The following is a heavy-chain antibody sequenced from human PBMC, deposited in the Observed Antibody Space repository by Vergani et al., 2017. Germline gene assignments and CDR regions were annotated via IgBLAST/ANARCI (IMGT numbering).Heavy chain of an antibody. CDR3: AGVRDCVSFETTNSVWTV. CDR2: INTKTGTP. D-gene: IGHD3/OR15-3a*01. J-gene: IGHJ4*02. V-gene: IGHV7-4-1*02. CDR1: GYTFSNYI. Sequence: QVQLVQSGSELTKPGASLKVSCKASGYTFSNYIINWVRQAPGQGLEWMGGINTKTGTPTYAQGFTGRFVFSLDTSFGTAYLQISSLKAEDSAVYYCAGVRDCVSFETTNSVWTVGGQGTPFT.